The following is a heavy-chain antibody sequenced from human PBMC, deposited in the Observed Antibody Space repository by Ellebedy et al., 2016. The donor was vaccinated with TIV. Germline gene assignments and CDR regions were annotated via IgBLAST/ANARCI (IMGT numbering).Heavy chain of an antibody. V-gene: IGHV3-30*01. CDR2: ISYDGTNK. CDR3: ARVRGYGYGSDY. D-gene: IGHD5-18*01. J-gene: IGHJ4*02. CDR1: GFTFSSYA. Sequence: GESLKISCAASGFTFSSYAMHWVRQAPGKGLEWVAFISYDGTNKYYADSVKGRFTISRDNSKNTLYLQMNSLRAEDTAVYYCARVRGYGYGSDYWGQGTLVTVSS.